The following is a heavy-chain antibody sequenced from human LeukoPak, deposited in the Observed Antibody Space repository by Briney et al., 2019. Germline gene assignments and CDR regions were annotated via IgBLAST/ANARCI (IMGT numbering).Heavy chain of an antibody. CDR1: GFTFSSYS. CDR2: ISSSSSYI. CDR3: ARDTPGIAVAIDY. Sequence: PGGSLRLSCAVSGFTFSSYSMTWVRHAPGEGREWVSSISSSSSYIYYADSVKGRFTISRDNAKNSLYLQMNGLGAEDTAVYYCARDTPGIAVAIDYWGQGTLVTVAS. J-gene: IGHJ4*02. V-gene: IGHV3-21*01. D-gene: IGHD6-13*01.